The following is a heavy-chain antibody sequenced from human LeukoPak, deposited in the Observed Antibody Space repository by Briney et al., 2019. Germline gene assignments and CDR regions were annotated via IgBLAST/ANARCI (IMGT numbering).Heavy chain of an antibody. CDR2: IYSGGST. Sequence: GGSLRLSCAASGFTVSSNYMSWVRQAPGKGLEWVSVIYSGGSTYYADSVKGRFTISRDNSKNTLYLQMNSLRAEDTAVYYCARGRTLIPRRNWFDPWGQGTLVTVSS. J-gene: IGHJ5*02. CDR3: ARGRTLIPRRNWFDP. V-gene: IGHV3-53*01. CDR1: GFTVSSNY. D-gene: IGHD1-1*01.